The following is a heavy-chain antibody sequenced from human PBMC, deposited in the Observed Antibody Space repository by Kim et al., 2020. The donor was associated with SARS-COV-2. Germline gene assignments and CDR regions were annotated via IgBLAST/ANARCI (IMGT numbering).Heavy chain of an antibody. Sequence: GGSLRLSCAASGFTFSSYGMHWVRQAPGKGLEWVAVIWYDGSNKYYADSVKGRFTISRDNSKNTLYLQMNSLRAEDTAVYYCVRQGSWYYFDYWGQGTLVTVSS. CDR2: IWYDGSNK. V-gene: IGHV3-33*01. CDR3: VRQGSWYYFDY. J-gene: IGHJ4*02. CDR1: GFTFSSYG. D-gene: IGHD6-13*01.